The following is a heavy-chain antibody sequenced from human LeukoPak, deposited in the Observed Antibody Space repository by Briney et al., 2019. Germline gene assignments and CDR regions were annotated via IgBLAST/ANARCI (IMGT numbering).Heavy chain of an antibody. J-gene: IGHJ6*02. CDR2: IRSKANSYAT. D-gene: IGHD3-22*01. CDR3: TTSAEYYYDSSEIYYYYGMDV. CDR1: GFTFSGSA. V-gene: IGHV3-73*01. Sequence: GGSLRLSCAASGFTFSGSAMHWVRQASGKGLEWVGRIRSKANSYATAYAASVKGRFTISRDDSKNTAYLQMNSLKTEDTAVYYCTTSAEYYYDSSEIYYYYGMDVWGQGTTVTVSS.